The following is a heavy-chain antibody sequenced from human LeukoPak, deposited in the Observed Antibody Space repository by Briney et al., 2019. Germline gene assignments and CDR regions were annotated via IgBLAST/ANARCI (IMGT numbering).Heavy chain of an antibody. CDR1: GFTLSTYA. CDR3: AKDRLGSIAAAGTGVGFDY. CDR2: ISPSGNYI. V-gene: IGHV3-21*01. D-gene: IGHD6-13*01. J-gene: IGHJ4*02. Sequence: KPGGSLRISCAASGFTLSTYALNWVRQAPGRELEWVSTISPSGNYIYYADSVRGRFNISRDDANNPLHLQMDSLRAEDTAVYYCAKDRLGSIAAAGTGVGFDYWGQGALVTVSS.